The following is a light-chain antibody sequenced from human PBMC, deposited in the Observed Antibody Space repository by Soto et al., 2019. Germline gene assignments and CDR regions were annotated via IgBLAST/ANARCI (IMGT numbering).Light chain of an antibody. CDR2: DAS. CDR1: QSVSSY. CDR3: QQRRNWPPYT. Sequence: EIVLTQSPATLSLSPGERATLSCRASQSVSSYLAWYQHKPGQAPRLLIYDASNRATGIPARFSGSGSGTDFTLTLSSLEPEDFAVYYCQQRRNWPPYTFGQGTKLEIK. J-gene: IGKJ2*01. V-gene: IGKV3-11*01.